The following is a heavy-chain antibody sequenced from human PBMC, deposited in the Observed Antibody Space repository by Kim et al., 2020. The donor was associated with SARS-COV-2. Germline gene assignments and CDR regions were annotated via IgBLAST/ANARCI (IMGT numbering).Heavy chain of an antibody. CDR2: ISGSGSST. Sequence: GGSLRLSCAASGFTFSSYAMSWVRQAPGKGLEWVSTISGSGSSTYYVDSVKGRFYLSRDNSKNTLYLQMNSLRAEDTAVYYCAKDPSPRPLNYQDSSGPNWFDPWGQGTLGTVSS. V-gene: IGHV3-23*02. D-gene: IGHD3-22*01. J-gene: IGHJ5*02. CDR1: GFTFSSYA. CDR3: AKDPSPRPLNYQDSSGPNWFDP.